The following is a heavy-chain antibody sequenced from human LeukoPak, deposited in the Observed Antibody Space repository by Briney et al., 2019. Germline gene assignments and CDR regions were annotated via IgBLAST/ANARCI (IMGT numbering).Heavy chain of an antibody. CDR3: ARGFDDYIWGSYQDY. J-gene: IGHJ4*02. Sequence: GGSLRLSCAASGFIVSNKYMTWVRQAPGKGLEWVAVISYDGSNKCYADSVKGRFTISRDNSKNTLYLQMNSLRAEDTAVYYCARGFDDYIWGSYQDYWGQGTLVTVSS. CDR1: GFIVSNKY. CDR2: ISYDGSNK. V-gene: IGHV3-30*03. D-gene: IGHD3-16*02.